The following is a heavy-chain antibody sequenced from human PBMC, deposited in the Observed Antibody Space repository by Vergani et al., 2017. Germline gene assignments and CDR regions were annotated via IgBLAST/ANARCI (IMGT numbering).Heavy chain of an antibody. D-gene: IGHD3-10*01. CDR2: IYYSGST. Sequence: QVQLQESGPGLVKPSETLSLTCTVSGGPISSYYWSWIRQPPGKGLEWIGYIYYSGSTNYNPSLKSRVTISVDTSKNQFALKLSSVSAADTAVYDCARSGGFDYWGQGTLVTVSS. V-gene: IGHV4-59*01. CDR1: GGPISSYY. CDR3: ARSGGFDY. J-gene: IGHJ4*02.